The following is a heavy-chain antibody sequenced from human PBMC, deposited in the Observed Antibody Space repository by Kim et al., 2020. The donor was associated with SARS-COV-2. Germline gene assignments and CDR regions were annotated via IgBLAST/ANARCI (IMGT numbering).Heavy chain of an antibody. CDR1: GGTFSSYA. CDR3: ARRPAEVDRGIYGSGSYYPGSYYYYGMDV. J-gene: IGHJ6*02. V-gene: IGHV1-69*13. Sequence: SVKVSCKASGGTFSSYAISWVRQAPGQGLEWMGGIIPIFGTANYAQKFQGRVTITADESTSTAYMELSSLRSEDTAVYYCARRPAEVDRGIYGSGSYYPGSYYYYGMDVWGQGTTVTVSS. D-gene: IGHD3-10*01. CDR2: IIPIFGTA.